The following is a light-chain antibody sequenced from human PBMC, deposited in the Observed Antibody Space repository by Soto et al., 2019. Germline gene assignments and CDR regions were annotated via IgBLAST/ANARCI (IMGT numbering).Light chain of an antibody. J-gene: IGLJ2*01. CDR1: SSDVGGYNY. CDR2: EVS. CDR3: SSYTSSSTVA. Sequence: QSALTQPASVSGSPGQSITISCTGTSSDVGGYNYVSWYQQHPGKAPKLMIYEVSNRPSGVSNRFSGSKSGNTASLTISGLQAEDEADYYCSSYTSSSTVAFGRGTKLTVL. V-gene: IGLV2-14*01.